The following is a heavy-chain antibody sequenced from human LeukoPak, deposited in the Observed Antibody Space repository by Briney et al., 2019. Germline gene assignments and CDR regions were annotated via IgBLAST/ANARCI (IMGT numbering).Heavy chain of an antibody. CDR2: ISAYNGNT. Sequence: ASVKVPCKASGFTFTSYGISWVRQAPGQGLEWMGWISAYNGNTNYAQKLQGRVTMTTDTSTSTAYMELRSLRSDDTAVYYCARSKGNYCSGCTCPGRLFDCWGQGTLVTVSS. CDR1: GFTFTSYG. CDR3: ARSKGNYCSGCTCPGRLFDC. D-gene: IGHD2-15*01. V-gene: IGHV1-18*01. J-gene: IGHJ4*02.